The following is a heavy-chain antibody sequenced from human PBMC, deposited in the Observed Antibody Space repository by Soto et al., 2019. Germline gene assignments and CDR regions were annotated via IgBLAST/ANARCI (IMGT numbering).Heavy chain of an antibody. CDR3: AREASKYSGMDG. CDR2: INPSGGST. CDR1: GYTFSNYY. J-gene: IGHJ6*02. V-gene: IGHV1-46*01. D-gene: IGHD2-21*01. Sequence: ASVKVSCKASGYTFSNYYMHWVRQAPGQGLEWMGVINPSGGSTTYAQKFQGRVTMTRDTSTSTVYMELSSLISEDTTEYYCAREASKYSGMDGWGRGTTVT.